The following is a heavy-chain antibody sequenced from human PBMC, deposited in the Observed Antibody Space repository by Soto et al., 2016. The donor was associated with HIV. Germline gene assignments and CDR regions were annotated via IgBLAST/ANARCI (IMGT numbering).Heavy chain of an antibody. CDR3: ARVGYDWNDAGAFDI. CDR2: INPNSGGT. D-gene: IGHD1-1*01. Sequence: QVQLVQSGAEVKKPGASVKVSCKASGYTFTGYYIHWMRQAPGQGLEWMGWINPNSGGTDYAQKFQGRVTMTRDTSISTAYMELSRLRSDDTAVYYCARVGYDWNDAGAFDIWGQGTMVTVSS. J-gene: IGHJ3*02. CDR1: GYTFTGYY. V-gene: IGHV1-2*02.